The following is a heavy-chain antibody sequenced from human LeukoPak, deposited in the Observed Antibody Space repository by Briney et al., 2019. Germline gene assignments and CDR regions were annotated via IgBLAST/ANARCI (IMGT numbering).Heavy chain of an antibody. D-gene: IGHD6-19*01. CDR1: GGSISGYH. V-gene: IGHV4-59*01. J-gene: IGHJ5*02. CDR2: IYYSGSS. CDR3: ARDLGGAVAGLVRYNWFDP. Sequence: SETLSLTCNVSGGSISGYHWSWIRQPPGKGLEWLGYIYYSGSSNYNPSLKSRVTMSADTSKNQFSLKLSSVTAADTAVYYCARDLGGAVAGLVRYNWFDPWGQGTLVTVSS.